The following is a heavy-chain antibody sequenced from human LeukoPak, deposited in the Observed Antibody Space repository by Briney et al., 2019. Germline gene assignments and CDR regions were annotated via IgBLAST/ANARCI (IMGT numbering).Heavy chain of an antibody. J-gene: IGHJ4*02. D-gene: IGHD1-1*01. Sequence: PGGSLRLSCAASGFTFDDYGMSWVRQPPGKGLEWVSGINWNGGSTGYADSVQGRFTISRDNANNSLYLQMNRLIAADTAVYYFARDGTGNDLPHDYGGQGTLVPVSP. CDR3: ARDGTGNDLPHDY. V-gene: IGHV3-20*04. CDR1: GFTFDDYG. CDR2: INWNGGST.